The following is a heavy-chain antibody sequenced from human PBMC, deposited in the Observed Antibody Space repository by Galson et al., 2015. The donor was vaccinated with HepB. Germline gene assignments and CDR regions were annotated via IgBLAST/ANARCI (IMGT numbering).Heavy chain of an antibody. CDR2: IIPIFGTA. V-gene: IGHV1-69*13. CDR1: GGTFSSYA. D-gene: IGHD6-13*01. J-gene: IGHJ6*02. Sequence: SVKVSCKPSGGTFSSYAISWVRQAPGQGLEWMGGIIPIFGTANYAQKFQGRVTITADESTSTAYMELSSLRSEDTAVYYCARGSSIGRYYYYYGMDVWGQGTTVTVSS. CDR3: ARGSSIGRYYYYYGMDV.